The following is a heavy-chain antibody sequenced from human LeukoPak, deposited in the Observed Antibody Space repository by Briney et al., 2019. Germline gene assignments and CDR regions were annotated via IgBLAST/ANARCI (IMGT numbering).Heavy chain of an antibody. CDR2: IYPGDSDT. D-gene: IGHD3-3*01. CDR3: ARRLDFGVVIQEIDY. Sequence: GESLKISCKGSGYSFTSYWIGWVRQMPGKGLEWMGIIYPGDSDTRYSPSFQGQVTISADKSISTAYLQWSSLKASDTAMYYCARRLDFGVVIQEIDYWGQGTLVTVSS. CDR1: GYSFTSYW. J-gene: IGHJ4*02. V-gene: IGHV5-51*01.